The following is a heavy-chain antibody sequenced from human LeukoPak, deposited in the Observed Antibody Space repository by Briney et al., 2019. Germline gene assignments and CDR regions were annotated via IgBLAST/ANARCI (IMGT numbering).Heavy chain of an antibody. V-gene: IGHV4-61*02. D-gene: IGHD4-23*01. Sequence: SQTLSLTCTVSGGSISSNSYYWSWIRQPAGKGLEWIGRIYSSGSTNYNPSLKSRVTISVDTSKNQFSPKLSSVTAADTAVYYCARSAYGGNPPDYWGQGTLVTVSS. CDR2: IYSSGST. CDR1: GGSISSNSYY. CDR3: ARSAYGGNPPDY. J-gene: IGHJ4*01.